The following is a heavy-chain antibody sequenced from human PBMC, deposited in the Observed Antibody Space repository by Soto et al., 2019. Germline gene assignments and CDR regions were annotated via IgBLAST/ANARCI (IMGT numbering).Heavy chain of an antibody. J-gene: IGHJ4*02. V-gene: IGHV4-28*01. D-gene: IGHD6-19*01. CDR2: IYYSGST. CDR1: GYSISSSNW. Sequence: ASETLSLTCAVSGYSISSSNWWGWIRQPPGKGLEWIGYIYYSGSTYYNPSLKSRVTMSVDTSKNQFSLKLSSVTAVDTAVYYCARTVSGWNFDYWGQGTLVTVSS. CDR3: ARTVSGWNFDY.